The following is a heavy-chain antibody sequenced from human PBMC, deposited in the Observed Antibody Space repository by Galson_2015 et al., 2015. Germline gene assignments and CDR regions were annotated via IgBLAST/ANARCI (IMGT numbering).Heavy chain of an antibody. J-gene: IGHJ4*02. Sequence: SLRLSCAASGFTFSTYGMSWVRQVPGKGLEWVSDIRSSGNKTYYAESVKGRFTISRDNSKNTLYLQMNSLRAEDTAVYYCAKGVVSPRPAIDDWGQGTLVSVSS. V-gene: IGHV3-23*01. CDR1: GFTFSTYG. CDR3: AKGVVSPRPAIDD. D-gene: IGHD6-6*01. CDR2: IRSSGNKT.